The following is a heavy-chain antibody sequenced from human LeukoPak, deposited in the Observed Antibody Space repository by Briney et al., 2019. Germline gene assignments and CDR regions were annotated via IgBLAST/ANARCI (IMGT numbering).Heavy chain of an antibody. D-gene: IGHD5-18*01. CDR1: GGSITNYY. CDR2: IYYSGST. Sequence: SETLSLTCTVSGGSITNYYWSCIRQPPGKGLEWIGYIYYSGSTNYNPSLKSRVTISVATSKNQLSLKLSSVTAADTAVYYCARVNSYGYGYFFDYWGQGALVTVSS. CDR3: ARVNSYGYGYFFDY. J-gene: IGHJ4*02. V-gene: IGHV4-59*01.